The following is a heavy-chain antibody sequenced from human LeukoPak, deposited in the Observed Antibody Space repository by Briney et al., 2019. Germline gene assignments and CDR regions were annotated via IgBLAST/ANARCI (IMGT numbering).Heavy chain of an antibody. CDR1: GGSISSYY. Sequence: SETLSLTCTVSGGSISSYYWSWIRQPPGKGLEWNGYIYYSGSTNYHPPLKSRVTISVDTSKNQFSLKLSSVTAADTAVYYCARGTIFGVVIKAFDIWGQGTMVTVSS. CDR2: IYYSGST. CDR3: ARGTIFGVVIKAFDI. J-gene: IGHJ3*02. D-gene: IGHD3-3*01. V-gene: IGHV4-59*12.